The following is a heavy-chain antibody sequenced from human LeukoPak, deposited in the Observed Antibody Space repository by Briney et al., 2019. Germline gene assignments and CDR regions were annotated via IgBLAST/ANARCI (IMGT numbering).Heavy chain of an antibody. CDR2: IIPIFGTA. CDR1: GGTFSSYS. J-gene: IGHJ5*02. CDR3: AIGSLGELSSNWFDP. D-gene: IGHD3-16*02. V-gene: IGHV1-69*06. Sequence: ASVTVSCKASGGTFSSYSISLLRLAPAQGLEWVGVIIPIFGTANYAQKFQGRVTITADKSTSTAYMELSSLRSEDTAVYYCAIGSLGELSSNWFDPWGQGTLVTVSS.